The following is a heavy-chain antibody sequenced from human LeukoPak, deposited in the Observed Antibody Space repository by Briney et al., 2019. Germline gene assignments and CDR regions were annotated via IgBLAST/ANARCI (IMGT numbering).Heavy chain of an antibody. CDR1: GFTFSSYA. Sequence: GSLRLSCAASGFTFSSYAMHWVRQAPGKGLEWVAVISYDGSNKYYADSVKGRFTISRDNSKNTLYLQMNSLRAEDTAVYYCARRVGYCSSTSCSYFDYWGQGTLVTVSS. D-gene: IGHD2-2*01. J-gene: IGHJ4*02. CDR2: ISYDGSNK. CDR3: ARRVGYCSSTSCSYFDY. V-gene: IGHV3-30-3*01.